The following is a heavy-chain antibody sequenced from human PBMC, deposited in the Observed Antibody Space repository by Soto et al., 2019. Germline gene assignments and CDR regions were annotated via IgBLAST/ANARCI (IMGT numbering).Heavy chain of an antibody. CDR2: IIPIFGTA. D-gene: IGHD7-27*01. Sequence: SVKVSCKASGGTFSSYAISWVRQAPGQGLEWMGGIIPIFGTANYAQKFQGRVTITADESTSTAYMELSSLRSEDTAVYYCASAFRPLLPGAHGMGVWGQGTTVTVSS. CDR1: GGTFSSYA. CDR3: ASAFRPLLPGAHGMGV. J-gene: IGHJ6*02. V-gene: IGHV1-69*13.